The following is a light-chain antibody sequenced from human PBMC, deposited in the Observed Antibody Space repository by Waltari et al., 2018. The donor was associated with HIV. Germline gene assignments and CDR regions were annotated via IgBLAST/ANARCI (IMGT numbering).Light chain of an antibody. V-gene: IGLV2-23*02. CDR2: EVT. CDR3: SSYATGNTYV. Sequence: QSALTQPASVSGSPGQSITISCTGTNSDIGKYNLFPWYQQHPGKVPKVLIFEVTTRPSGISHRFSGSKSDNTASLTISGLQAEDEADYYCSSYATGNTYVFGTGTPVTVL. CDR1: NSDIGKYNL. J-gene: IGLJ1*01.